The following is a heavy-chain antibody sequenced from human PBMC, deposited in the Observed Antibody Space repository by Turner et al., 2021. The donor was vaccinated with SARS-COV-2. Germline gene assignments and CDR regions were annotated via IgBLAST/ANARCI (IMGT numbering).Heavy chain of an antibody. CDR2: IWYDGSNK. D-gene: IGHD3-22*01. Sequence: QVQLVESGGGVVQPGRSLRLSCAAAGFNFSSYGMHWVRQAPGKGLEWVAVIWYDGSNKYYADSVKGRFTISRDKSKNTLYLQMNSLRAEDTAVYYCARDHYYDSSGYTLDAFDIWGQGTMVTISS. CDR1: GFNFSSYG. V-gene: IGHV3-33*01. J-gene: IGHJ3*02. CDR3: ARDHYYDSSGYTLDAFDI.